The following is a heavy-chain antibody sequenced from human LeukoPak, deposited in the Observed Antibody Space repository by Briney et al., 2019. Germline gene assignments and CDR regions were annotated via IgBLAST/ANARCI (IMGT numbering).Heavy chain of an antibody. Sequence: PSETLSLTCTVSGGSISSYYWSWIRQPPGKGLGWIGYIYTSGSTNYNPSLKSRVTISVVTSKNQFSLKLSSVTAADTAVYYCASQPSLSSGWQFDYWGQGTLVTVSS. J-gene: IGHJ4*02. D-gene: IGHD6-19*01. CDR1: GGSISSYY. V-gene: IGHV4-4*09. CDR3: ASQPSLSSGWQFDY. CDR2: IYTSGST.